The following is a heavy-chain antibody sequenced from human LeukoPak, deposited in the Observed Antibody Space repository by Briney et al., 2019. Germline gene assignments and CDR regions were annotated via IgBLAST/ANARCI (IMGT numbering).Heavy chain of an antibody. CDR2: INHSGST. CDR1: GGSFSGYY. V-gene: IGHV4-34*01. Sequence: PSETLSLTCAVYGGSFSGYYWSWIRQPPGKGLEWIGEINHSGSTNYNPSLKSRVTISVDTSKNQFSLKLSSVTAADTAVYYCARGVGYCSSTSCYPHYYYGMGVWGQGTTVTVSS. CDR3: ARGVGYCSSTSCYPHYYYGMGV. J-gene: IGHJ6*02. D-gene: IGHD2-2*01.